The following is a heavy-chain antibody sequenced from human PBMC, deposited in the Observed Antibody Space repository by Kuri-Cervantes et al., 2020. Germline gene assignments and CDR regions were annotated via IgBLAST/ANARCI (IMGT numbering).Heavy chain of an antibody. CDR1: GESFSDYY. J-gene: IGHJ4*02. D-gene: IGHD3-10*01. CDR3: ASGLWANFDF. CDR2: IYHSGST. V-gene: IGHV4-34*01. Sequence: SETLSLTCAVYGESFSDYYWSWIRQPPGKGLEWIGSIYHSGSTYYNPSLKSRVTISVDTSKNQFSLKVTSVTAADTAVYYCASGLWANFDFWGQGTPVTVSS.